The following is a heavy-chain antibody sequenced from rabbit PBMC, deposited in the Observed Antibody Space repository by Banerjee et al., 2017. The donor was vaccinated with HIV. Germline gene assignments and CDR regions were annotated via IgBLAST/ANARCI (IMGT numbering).Heavy chain of an antibody. J-gene: IGHJ4*01. V-gene: IGHV1S45*01. CDR3: GRDRDGDAGYGSLAL. CDR2: IAGGSGST. D-gene: IGHD6-1*01. Sequence: QEQLEESGGDLVKPEGSLTLTCTASGFSFSSSYWMCWVRQAPGKGLEWIACIAGGSGSTYYASWARGRFTISKTSSTTVTLQMTSLTVADTATYFCGRDRDGDAGYGSLALWGQGTLVTVS. CDR1: GFSFSSSYW.